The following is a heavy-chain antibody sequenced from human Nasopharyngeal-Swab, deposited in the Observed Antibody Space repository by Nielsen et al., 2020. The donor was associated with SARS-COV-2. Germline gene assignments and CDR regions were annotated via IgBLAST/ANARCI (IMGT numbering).Heavy chain of an antibody. CDR1: GGSFSGYY. J-gene: IGHJ6*03. V-gene: IGHV4-34*01. CDR3: ARSLLYSSSSPPYYYYYYMDV. D-gene: IGHD6-13*01. CDR2: INHSGST. Sequence: SETLSLTCAVYGGSFSGYYWSWIRQPPGKGLEWIGEINHSGSTNYNPSLKSRVTISVDTSKNQFSLKLSSVTAADTAVYYCARSLLYSSSSPPYYYYYYMDVWGKGTTVTVSS.